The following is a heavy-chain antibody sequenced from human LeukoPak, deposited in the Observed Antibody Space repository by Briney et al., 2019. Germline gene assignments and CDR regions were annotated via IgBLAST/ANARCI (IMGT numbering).Heavy chain of an antibody. Sequence: SVKVSCKASGYTFTSYGISWVRQAPGQGVEWMGGIIPIFGTANYAQKFQGRVTITADESTNTDYMELSSLRSEDTAVYYCAREGLLSRTGFDYWGQGTLVTVSS. J-gene: IGHJ4*02. CDR1: GYTFTSYG. D-gene: IGHD2/OR15-2a*01. CDR3: AREGLLSRTGFDY. V-gene: IGHV1-69*13. CDR2: IIPIFGTA.